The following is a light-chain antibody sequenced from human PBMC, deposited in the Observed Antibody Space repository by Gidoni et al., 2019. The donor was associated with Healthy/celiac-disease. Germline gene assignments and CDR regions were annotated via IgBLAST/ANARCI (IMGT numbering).Light chain of an antibody. CDR1: QGIRNN. CDR3: LQGYNYPYT. CDR2: AAS. V-gene: IGKV1-6*01. Sequence: ALQMTQSPSSLSASVGDRVTITCRASQGIRNNLGWYQQKPGKAPKLLIYAASSLQSGVPSRFSGSGSGTDFTLTISSLQPEDFATYYCLQGYNYPYTFGQGTKLEIK. J-gene: IGKJ2*01.